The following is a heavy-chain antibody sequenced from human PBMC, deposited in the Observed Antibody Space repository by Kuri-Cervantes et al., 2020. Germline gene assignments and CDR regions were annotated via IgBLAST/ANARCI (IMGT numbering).Heavy chain of an antibody. Sequence: GESLKISCAASGFTFSSYAMSWVRQAPGKGLGWVSAISGSGGSTYYADSVKGRFTISRDNSKKTIYLQMNTLTVEDTAVYYCARDGTAVAGSFDFWGQGSLVTVSS. CDR3: ARDGTAVAGSFDF. V-gene: IGHV3-23*01. J-gene: IGHJ4*02. CDR1: GFTFSSYA. D-gene: IGHD6-19*01. CDR2: ISGSGGST.